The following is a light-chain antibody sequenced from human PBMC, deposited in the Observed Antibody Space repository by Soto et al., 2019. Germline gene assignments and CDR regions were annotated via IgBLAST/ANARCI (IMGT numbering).Light chain of an antibody. V-gene: IGKV1-39*01. J-gene: IGKJ4*01. CDR3: QQSFSFPAT. Sequence: DIQMTQSPSSLSASVGDRVTITCRASQSISDSLNWYQHKPGTAPKLLIHAASSLQSWVPSRFSGGGSGTDFTLTISSLQPEDFVTYFCQQSFSFPATFGGGTKVEIK. CDR1: QSISDS. CDR2: AAS.